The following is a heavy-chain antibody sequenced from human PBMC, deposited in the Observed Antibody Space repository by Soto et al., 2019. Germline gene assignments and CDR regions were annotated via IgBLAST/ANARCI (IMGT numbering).Heavy chain of an antibody. CDR2: INSDGSST. CDR1: GFTFSSYW. Sequence: TGGSLRLSCAASGFTFSSYWMHWVRQAPGKGLVWVSRINSDGSSTSYADSVKGRFTISRDNAKNTLYLQMNSLRAEDTAVYYCARAHYSGYDYDDAFDIWGQGTMVTVSS. J-gene: IGHJ3*02. V-gene: IGHV3-74*01. D-gene: IGHD5-12*01. CDR3: ARAHYSGYDYDDAFDI.